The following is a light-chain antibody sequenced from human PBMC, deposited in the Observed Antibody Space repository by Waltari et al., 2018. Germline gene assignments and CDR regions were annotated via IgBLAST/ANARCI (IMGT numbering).Light chain of an antibody. CDR2: EVS. J-gene: IGLJ1*01. Sequence: QSALTQPASVSSSPGQSITISCSGTDSDVGASDFFSSYQQHPGKAPHLIIYEVSNRPSGISNRFSASKSGNTASLTISGLQAEDEADYYCSSYTTSSAPGVFGTGTRVTVL. CDR1: DSDVGASDF. CDR3: SSYTTSSAPGV. V-gene: IGLV2-14*01.